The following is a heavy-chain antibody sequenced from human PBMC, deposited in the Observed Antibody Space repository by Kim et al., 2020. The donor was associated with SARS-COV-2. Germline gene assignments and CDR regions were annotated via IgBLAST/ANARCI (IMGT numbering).Heavy chain of an antibody. Sequence: GGSLRLSCAASGFTFSSNTMNWVRQAPGKGLEWVSYISSSSSTIYYAGSVKGRFTISRDNAKNSLYLQMNSLRDEDTAVYYCARGPPGDSSHGGRYDPWGQGTLVTVSS. CDR1: GFTFSSNT. CDR2: ISSSSSTI. CDR3: ARGPPGDSSHGGRYDP. V-gene: IGHV3-48*02. D-gene: IGHD5-12*01. J-gene: IGHJ5*02.